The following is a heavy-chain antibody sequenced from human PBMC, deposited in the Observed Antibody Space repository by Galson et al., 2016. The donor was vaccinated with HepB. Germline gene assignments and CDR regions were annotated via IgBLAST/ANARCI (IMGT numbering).Heavy chain of an antibody. CDR3: ARETGDYYDSRGYYSNNWIDP. CDR2: INQDGSEK. D-gene: IGHD3-22*01. J-gene: IGHJ5*02. V-gene: IGHV3-7*01. Sequence: SLRLSCAASGFTFSCYWMSWVRQAPGKGLEWVANINQDGSEKNYVDSVKGRFTISRDNAKNSLYLQMNSLRAEDTAVYYCARETGDYYDSRGYYSNNWIDPWGQGTLVTVSS. CDR1: GFTFSCYW.